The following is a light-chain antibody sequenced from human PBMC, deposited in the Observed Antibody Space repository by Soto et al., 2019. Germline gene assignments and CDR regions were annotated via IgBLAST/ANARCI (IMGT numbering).Light chain of an antibody. Sequence: QSALTQPASVSGSPGQSITISCTGTSSDVGGYNYVSWYQQHPGKAPKLMIYDVSNRPSGVSNRFSGSKSGNTASLTISGLQAEDEDDYCCRSSTSSSPLVVFGGGTKLTVL. CDR2: DVS. V-gene: IGLV2-14*01. CDR1: SSDVGGYNY. CDR3: RSSTSSSPLVV. J-gene: IGLJ2*01.